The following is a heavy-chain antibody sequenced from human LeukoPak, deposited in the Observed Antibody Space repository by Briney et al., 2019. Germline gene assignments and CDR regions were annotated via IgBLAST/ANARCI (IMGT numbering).Heavy chain of an antibody. CDR3: AKRADSSAHSFDY. Sequence: AGGSLRLSCAASGFSFSRYGMKWVRQAPGKGLEWLSYIRSSDSTTYYADSVKGRFTISRDNAKNSLYLQMDSPRVEDTAVYYCAKRADSSAHSFDYWGQGTLVTVSS. CDR1: GFSFSRYG. CDR2: IRSSDSTT. V-gene: IGHV3-48*04. J-gene: IGHJ4*02. D-gene: IGHD3-22*01.